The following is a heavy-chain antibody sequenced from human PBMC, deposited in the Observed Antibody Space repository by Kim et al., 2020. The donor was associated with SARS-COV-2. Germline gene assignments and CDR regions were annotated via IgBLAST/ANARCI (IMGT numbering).Heavy chain of an antibody. CDR1: GFTFSSYW. V-gene: IGHV3-74*01. CDR3: ARRTLSGSYYYFDH. CDR2: INSDGSTT. J-gene: IGHJ4*02. Sequence: GGSLRLSCAASGFTFSSYWMNWVRQVPGEGLVWVSRINSDGSTTSYADSVKGRFTISRDNAKNTLYLQMNSLRADDTAVYYCARRTLSGSYYYFDHWGQGTLVTVSS. D-gene: IGHD1-26*01.